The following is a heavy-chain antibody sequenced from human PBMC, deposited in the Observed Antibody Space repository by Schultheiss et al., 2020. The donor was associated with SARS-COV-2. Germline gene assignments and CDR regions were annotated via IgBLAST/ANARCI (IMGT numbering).Heavy chain of an antibody. D-gene: IGHD2-15*01. Sequence: SETLSLTCTVSGGSISGFYWTWIRQPPGKGLLWIGYISPSGSTNYNPSLKSRLTISVDTSKHQFSLKLTSVTTADTAVYYCARSATPYNWFDPWGQGTLVTVSS. V-gene: IGHV4-59*01. CDR2: ISPSGST. J-gene: IGHJ5*02. CDR1: GGSISGFY. CDR3: ARSATPYNWFDP.